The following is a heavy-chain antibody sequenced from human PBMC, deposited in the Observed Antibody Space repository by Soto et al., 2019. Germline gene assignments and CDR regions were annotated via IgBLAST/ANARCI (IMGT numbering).Heavy chain of an antibody. D-gene: IGHD1-26*01. CDR3: ARGGSYYAH. V-gene: IGHV1-2*02. J-gene: IGHJ4*02. CDR2: INSVSGGA. Sequence: QVQLVQSGAKVKQPGASVRVSCKASGDTHTIYFIHWLRQAPGQGLEWMGWINSVSGGANYAPRFQGRVAMTRDRSSATAFMELSRLRSDDTAVYYCARGGSYYAHWGQGTLVTVSS. CDR1: GDTHTIYF.